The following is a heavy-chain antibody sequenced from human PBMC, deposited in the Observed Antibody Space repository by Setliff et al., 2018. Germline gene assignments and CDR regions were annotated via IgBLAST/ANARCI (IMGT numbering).Heavy chain of an antibody. CDR1: GGSFSDSY. CDR2: INYLGNT. Sequence: SETLSLTCAVYGGSFSDSYWSWIRQPPGKGLEWIGDINYLGNTNYNPSLKTRVTISVDTSKNQFSLKLSSVTAADTAVYYCARQPEGGYYDSSGYYGMAPYYFDYWGQGTLVTVSS. J-gene: IGHJ4*02. V-gene: IGHV4-34*01. D-gene: IGHD3-22*01. CDR3: ARQPEGGYYDSSGYYGMAPYYFDY.